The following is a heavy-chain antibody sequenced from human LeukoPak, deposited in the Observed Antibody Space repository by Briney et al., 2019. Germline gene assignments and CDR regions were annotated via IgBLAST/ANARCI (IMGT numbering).Heavy chain of an antibody. V-gene: IGHV3-74*01. CDR2: INTDGTVT. J-gene: IGHJ4*02. Sequence: GGSLRLSCTASGFTFSKYWMLWVRQAPGKGLESVSRINTDGTVTTYADSVKGRFTVSRDSADNTMFLQMNSVRDEDTAVYYCATKQWLAPPPDSWGQGTPVTVSS. CDR1: GFTFSKYW. D-gene: IGHD6-19*01. CDR3: ATKQWLAPPPDS.